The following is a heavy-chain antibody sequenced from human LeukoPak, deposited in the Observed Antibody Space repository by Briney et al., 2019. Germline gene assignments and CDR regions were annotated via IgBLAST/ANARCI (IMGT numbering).Heavy chain of an antibody. J-gene: IGHJ4*02. D-gene: IGHD3-3*01. CDR3: ARQRFLEWYFDY. CDR2: IFYSGST. V-gene: IGHV4-59*08. Sequence: PSETLSLTCTVSGGSISGFYWSWIRQPPGKELQWIGSIFYSGSTNYNPSLKSRVTISVDTSKNQFSLKLSSVTAADTAVYYCARQRFLEWYFDYWGQGTLVTVSS. CDR1: GGSISGFY.